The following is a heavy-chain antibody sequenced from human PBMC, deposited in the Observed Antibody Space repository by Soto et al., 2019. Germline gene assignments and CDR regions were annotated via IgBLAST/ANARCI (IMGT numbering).Heavy chain of an antibody. Sequence: GASVKVSCKASGYTFTSYGISWVRQAPGQGLEWMGWISAYNGNTNYAQKLQGRVTMTTDTSTSTAYMELRSLRSDDTAVYYCARGKRSSYITIFGVVPDYWGQGTLVTVSS. J-gene: IGHJ4*02. CDR1: GYTFTSYG. CDR2: ISAYNGNT. V-gene: IGHV1-18*01. CDR3: ARGKRSSYITIFGVVPDY. D-gene: IGHD3-3*01.